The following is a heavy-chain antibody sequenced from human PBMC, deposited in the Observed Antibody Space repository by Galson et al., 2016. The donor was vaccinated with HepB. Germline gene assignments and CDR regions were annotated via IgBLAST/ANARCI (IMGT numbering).Heavy chain of an antibody. V-gene: IGHV3-23*01. CDR2: ISGSGGRT. D-gene: IGHD3-10*01. Sequence: SLRLSCAVSAGTFKNYAMNWVRQAPGKGLEWVAAISGSGGRTSYEDSVRGRFTISRDNSKDTLFLRMNSVGVEDTAVYFCAKSGFFGELDKWGQGTGVVVSP. J-gene: IGHJ4*02. CDR1: AGTFKNYA. CDR3: AKSGFFGELDK.